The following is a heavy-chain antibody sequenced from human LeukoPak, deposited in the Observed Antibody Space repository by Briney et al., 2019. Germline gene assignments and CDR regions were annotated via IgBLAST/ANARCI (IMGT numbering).Heavy chain of an antibody. J-gene: IGHJ3*02. CDR2: INPNSGGT. CDR3: ARDVGVVAADAFDI. D-gene: IGHD2-15*01. CDR1: GYTFTGYY. Sequence: ASVKVSCKASGYTFTGYYMHWVRQAPGQGLEWMGWINPNSGGTNCAQKFQGWVTMTRDTSISTAYMELSRLRSDDTAVYYCARDVGVVAADAFDIWGQGTMVTVSS. V-gene: IGHV1-2*04.